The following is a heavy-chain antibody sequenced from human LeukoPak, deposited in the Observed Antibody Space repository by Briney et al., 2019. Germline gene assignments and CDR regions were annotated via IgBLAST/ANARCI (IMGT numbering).Heavy chain of an antibody. CDR1: GGSISSSSYY. J-gene: IGHJ4*02. D-gene: IGHD6-13*01. V-gene: IGHV4-39*01. CDR3: ARLGYSSSWPDY. CDR2: IYYSGSA. Sequence: PSETLSLTCTVSGGSISSSSYYWGWIRQPPGKGLEWIGSIYYSGSAYYNPSLKSRVTISVDTSKNQFSLKLSSVTAADTAVYYCARLGYSSSWPDYWGQGTLVTVSS.